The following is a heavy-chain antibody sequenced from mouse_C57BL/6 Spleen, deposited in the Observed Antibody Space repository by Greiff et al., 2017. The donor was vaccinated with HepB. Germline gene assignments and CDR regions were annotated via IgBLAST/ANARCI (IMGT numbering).Heavy chain of an antibody. J-gene: IGHJ4*01. CDR1: GYTFTSYW. CDR2: INPSSGDT. V-gene: IGHV1-7*01. CDR3: ASDCSNYRGDAMDY. D-gene: IGHD2-5*01. Sequence: QVQLKQSGAELAKPGASVKMSCKASGYTFTSYWMHWVKQRPGQGLEWIGYINPSSGDTKYNQKFKDKATLTADKSSSTAYMQLSSLTYEDSAVYYCASDCSNYRGDAMDYWGQGTSVTVSS.